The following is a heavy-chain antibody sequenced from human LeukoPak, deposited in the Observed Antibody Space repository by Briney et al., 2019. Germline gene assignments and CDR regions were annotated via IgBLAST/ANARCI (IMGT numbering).Heavy chain of an antibody. CDR3: AREVLGYCSSTSCYGFDP. CDR2: INHSGST. V-gene: IGHV4-34*01. D-gene: IGHD2-2*01. CDR1: GGSFSGYY. Sequence: ETLSLTCAVYGGSFSGYYWSWIRQPPGKGLEWIGEINHSGSTNYNPSLKSRVTISVDTSKNQFSLKLSSVTAADTAVYYCAREVLGYCSSTSCYGFDPWGQGTLVTVSS. J-gene: IGHJ5*02.